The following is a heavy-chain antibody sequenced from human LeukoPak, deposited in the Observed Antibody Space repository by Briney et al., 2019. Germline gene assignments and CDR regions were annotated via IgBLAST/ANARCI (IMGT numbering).Heavy chain of an antibody. J-gene: IGHJ4*02. CDR1: GFTFSSYS. Sequence: GGSLRLSCAASGFTFSSYSMNWVRQAPGKGLEWVSYISSSSSTIYYADSVKGRFTISRDNAKNSLYLQMNSLRAEDTAVYYCARADRGYFDYWGQGTLVIVSS. CDR3: ARADRGYFDY. V-gene: IGHV3-48*04. CDR2: ISSSSSTI.